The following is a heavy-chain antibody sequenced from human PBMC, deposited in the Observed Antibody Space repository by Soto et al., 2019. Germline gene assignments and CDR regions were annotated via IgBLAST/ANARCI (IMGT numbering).Heavy chain of an antibody. CDR3: AKLGSGYYTGLYFDY. Sequence: PGGSLRLSCAASGFTFSDYWMSWVRQAPGKGLEWVAHIKKDGSENYYVDSVTGRFTVSRDNTKNSLYLQMNSLRAEDTAVYYCAKLGSGYYTGLYFDYWGQGTLVTVSS. CDR1: GFTFSDYW. V-gene: IGHV3-7*03. CDR2: IKKDGSEN. J-gene: IGHJ4*02. D-gene: IGHD3-3*01.